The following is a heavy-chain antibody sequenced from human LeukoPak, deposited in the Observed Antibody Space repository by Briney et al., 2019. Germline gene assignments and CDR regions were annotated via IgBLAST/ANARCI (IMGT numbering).Heavy chain of an antibody. CDR2: IHNSGRT. J-gene: IGHJ5*02. V-gene: IGHV4-59*01. D-gene: IGHD2-15*01. CDR3: ARAFGSGGSCYSSRGMFDP. CDR1: GASLSSYY. Sequence: SQTLSLTRTVSGASLSSYYSSWIRHPPGNGLEWNGYIHNSGRTNYNPTPKRRVTISLKTSKNQFSLKLRSVNAAATPVYYFARAFGSGGSCYSSRGMFDPWGQGCLVTV.